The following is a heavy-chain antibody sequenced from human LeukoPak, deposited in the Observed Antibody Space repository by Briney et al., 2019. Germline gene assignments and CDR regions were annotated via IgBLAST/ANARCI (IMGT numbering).Heavy chain of an antibody. V-gene: IGHV4-4*01. Sequence: SETLSLTCAVSGGPISSSNWWSWVRQPPGKGLEWIGEIYRSGSTNYNPSLKSRVTISVDKSMTHFSLNLSSVTAADTAVYCCARDPEYYYDTSGYHYARHALDIWGQGTMVTVSS. J-gene: IGHJ3*02. CDR2: IYRSGST. CDR3: ARDPEYYYDTSGYHYARHALDI. D-gene: IGHD3-22*01. CDR1: GGPISSSNW.